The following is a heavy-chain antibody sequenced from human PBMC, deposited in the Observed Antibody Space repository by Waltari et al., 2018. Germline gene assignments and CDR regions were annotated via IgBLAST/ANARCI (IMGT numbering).Heavy chain of an antibody. CDR1: GGSFSGSY. J-gene: IGHJ5*02. CDR3: ARLTIFGVVINYNWFDP. CDR2: INHSGST. V-gene: IGHV4-34*01. Sequence: QVQLQQWGAGLLKPSEPLSLTCAVYGGSFSGSYWSWIRRPPGKGLEWIGEINHSGSTNYNPSLKSRVTISVDTSKNQFSLKLSSVTAADTAVYYCARLTIFGVVINYNWFDPWGQGTLVTVSS. D-gene: IGHD3-3*01.